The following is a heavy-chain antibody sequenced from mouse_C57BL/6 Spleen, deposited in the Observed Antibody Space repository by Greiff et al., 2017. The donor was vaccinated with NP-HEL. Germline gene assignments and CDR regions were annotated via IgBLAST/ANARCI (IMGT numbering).Heavy chain of an antibody. CDR3: TTYWDVGAWFAY. Sequence: EVQLQQSGAELVRPGASVKLSCTASGFNIKDYYMHWVKQRPEQGLEWIGRLDPEDGDTEYAPKFQGKATMTADTSSNTAYLQLSSLTSEDTAVYYCTTYWDVGAWFAYWGQGTLVTVSA. D-gene: IGHD4-1*01. J-gene: IGHJ3*01. CDR1: GFNIKDYY. V-gene: IGHV14-1*01. CDR2: LDPEDGDT.